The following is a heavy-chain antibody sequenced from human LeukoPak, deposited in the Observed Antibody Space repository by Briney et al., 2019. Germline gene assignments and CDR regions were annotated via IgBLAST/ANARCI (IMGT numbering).Heavy chain of an antibody. CDR1: GYTFTGYY. V-gene: IGHV1-2*02. D-gene: IGHD3-10*01. CDR3: AREEITMVRGVIPQTPIDY. CDR2: INPNSGGT. Sequence: ASVKVSCKASGYTFTGYYMHWVRQAPGQGLEWMGWINPNSGGTNYAQKFQGRVTRTRDTSISTAYMELSRLRSDDTAVYYCAREEITMVRGVIPQTPIDYWGQGTLVTVSS. J-gene: IGHJ4*02.